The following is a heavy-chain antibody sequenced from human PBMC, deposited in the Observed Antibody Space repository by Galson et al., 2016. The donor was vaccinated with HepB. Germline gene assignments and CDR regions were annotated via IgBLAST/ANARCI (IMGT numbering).Heavy chain of an antibody. D-gene: IGHD6-19*01. CDR2: IWYDENFK. Sequence: SLRLSCAASGFSLSDSGIHWVRQAPGKGLEWVAVIWYDENFKHFADSVKGRFTISRDNSENTVYLQMSSLRVEDTAVYYCAKDRSSGWYTNWGQGTLVTVSS. V-gene: IGHV3-33*06. J-gene: IGHJ4*02. CDR1: GFSLSDSG. CDR3: AKDRSSGWYTN.